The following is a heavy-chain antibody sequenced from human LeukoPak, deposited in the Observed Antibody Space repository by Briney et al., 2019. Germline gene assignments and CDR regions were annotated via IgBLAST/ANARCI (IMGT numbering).Heavy chain of an antibody. D-gene: IGHD2-15*01. CDR2: IYSGGST. CDR3: ARVGYCSGGSCYFYYYYMDV. Sequence: GGSLRLSCAASGFTFSSYWMSWVRQAPGKGLEWVSVIYSGGSTYYADSVKGRFTISRDNSKNTLYLQMNSLRAEDTAVYYCARVGYCSGGSCYFYYYYMDVWGKGTTVTISS. CDR1: GFTFSSYW. J-gene: IGHJ6*03. V-gene: IGHV3-66*02.